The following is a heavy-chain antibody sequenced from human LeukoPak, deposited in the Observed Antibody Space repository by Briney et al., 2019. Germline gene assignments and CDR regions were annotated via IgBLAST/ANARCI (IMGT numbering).Heavy chain of an antibody. CDR1: GGSINSYY. D-gene: IGHD2-21*02. CDR2: IYYSGSS. Sequence: SETLSLTCTVSGGSINSYYWGWIRQPPGEGLERIGYIYYSGSSNYNPSLKSRVTISVDTSKSQFSLKLSSVTAADTAVYYCARGPPRFCAGDCYLRYFDYWGQGTLVTVSS. V-gene: IGHV4-59*01. J-gene: IGHJ4*02. CDR3: ARGPPRFCAGDCYLRYFDY.